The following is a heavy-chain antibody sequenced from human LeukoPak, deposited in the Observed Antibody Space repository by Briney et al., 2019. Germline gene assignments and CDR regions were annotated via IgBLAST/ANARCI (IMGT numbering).Heavy chain of an antibody. D-gene: IGHD2-15*01. CDR3: ARVGNVVVVAEYYFDY. Sequence: SGGSLRLSCAASGFTFNTYALHWVRQAPGKGLEWVTIISFDGGDKYYADSVKGRFTISRDNSKNTLYLQMNSLRAEDTAVYYCARVGNVVVVAEYYFDYWGQGTLVTVSS. CDR1: GFTFNTYA. CDR2: ISFDGGDK. J-gene: IGHJ4*02. V-gene: IGHV3-30-3*01.